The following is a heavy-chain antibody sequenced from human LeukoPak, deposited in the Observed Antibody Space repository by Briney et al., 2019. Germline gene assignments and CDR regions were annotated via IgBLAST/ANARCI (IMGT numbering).Heavy chain of an antibody. CDR1: GFTFSSYA. CDR2: ISGSGIST. CDR3: AKGDNDILTGYYNSFDY. D-gene: IGHD3-9*01. J-gene: IGHJ4*02. V-gene: IGHV3-23*01. Sequence: GGSLRLSCAASGFTFSSYAMTWVRQAPGKGLEWVSTISGSGISTYYSDSVKGRFTISRDNSKNTLYLQMNSLRAEDTAVYYCAKGDNDILTGYYNSFDYWGQGTLVAVSS.